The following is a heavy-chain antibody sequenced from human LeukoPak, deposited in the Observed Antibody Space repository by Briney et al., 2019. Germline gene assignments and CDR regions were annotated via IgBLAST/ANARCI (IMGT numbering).Heavy chain of an antibody. CDR3: ARGYPARVNWFDP. V-gene: IGHV4-34*01. D-gene: IGHD2-2*01. Sequence: SETLSLTCAVYGGSFSGYYWSWIRQPPGKGLEWIGEINHSGSTNYNPSLKSRVTISVDTSKNQFSLKLSSVTAADTAVYYCARGYPARVNWFDPWGQGTLVTVSS. CDR1: GGSFSGYY. J-gene: IGHJ5*02. CDR2: INHSGST.